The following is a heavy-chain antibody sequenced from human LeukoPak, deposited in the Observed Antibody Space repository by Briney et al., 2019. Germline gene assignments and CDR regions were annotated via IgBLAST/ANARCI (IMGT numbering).Heavy chain of an antibody. Sequence: ASVKVSCKASGYTFTGYYMHWVRQAPGQGLEWMGRINPNSGGTNYARKFQGRVTMTRDTSISTAYMELSRLRSDDTAVYYCAISRLPPSNNAFDIWGQGTMVTVSS. CDR3: AISRLPPSNNAFDI. CDR2: INPNSGGT. D-gene: IGHD2/OR15-2a*01. CDR1: GYTFTGYY. J-gene: IGHJ3*02. V-gene: IGHV1-2*06.